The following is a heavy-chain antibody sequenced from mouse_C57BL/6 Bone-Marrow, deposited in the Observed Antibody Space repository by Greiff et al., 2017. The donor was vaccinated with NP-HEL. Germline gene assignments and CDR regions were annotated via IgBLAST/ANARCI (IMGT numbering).Heavy chain of an antibody. J-gene: IGHJ3*01. V-gene: IGHV1-82*01. Sequence: VQLQPSGPELVKPGASVKISCKASGYAFSRSWMNWVKQRPGKGLEWIGRIYPGDGDTNYNGKFKGKATLTADKSSSTAYMQLSSLTSEDSAVYFCARAPRTAQAPWFAYWGQGTLVTVSA. CDR1: GYAFSRSW. CDR3: ARAPRTAQAPWFAY. CDR2: IYPGDGDT. D-gene: IGHD3-2*02.